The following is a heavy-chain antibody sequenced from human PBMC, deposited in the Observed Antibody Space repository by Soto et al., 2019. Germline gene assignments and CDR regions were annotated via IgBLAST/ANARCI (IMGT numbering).Heavy chain of an antibody. CDR1: GRTFSSYS. V-gene: IGHV1-69*06. Sequence: SVKVSCKASGRTFSSYSISCVRQAPGQQLGWMGGIIPIFGTANYAQKFQRRDTMTADKSTSTAYMELCSLRSEYTAVYYCGRDGRSGYYNCCDPWGQGTLVTVS. D-gene: IGHD3-22*01. J-gene: IGHJ5*02. CDR2: IIPIFGTA. CDR3: GRDGRSGYYNCCDP.